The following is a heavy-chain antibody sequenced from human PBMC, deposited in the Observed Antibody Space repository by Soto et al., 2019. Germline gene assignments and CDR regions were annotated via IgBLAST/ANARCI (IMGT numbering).Heavy chain of an antibody. D-gene: IGHD4-17*01. CDR1: GYAFITYG. J-gene: IGHJ2*01. V-gene: IGHV1-18*01. Sequence: QVQLVQSGAEVKKPGASVKVSCKASGYAFITYGISWVRQAPAQGREWMGWISAYNGDTYYGQRVQGRDAMSTETATRTAYMELRSLRSDDPAVHYCARGRTSVTTQRYFDLWGRGTLVTVSS. CDR2: ISAYNGDT. CDR3: ARGRTSVTTQRYFDL.